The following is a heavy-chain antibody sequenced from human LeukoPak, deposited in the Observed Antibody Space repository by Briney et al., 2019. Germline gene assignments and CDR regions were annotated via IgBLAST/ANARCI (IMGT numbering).Heavy chain of an antibody. Sequence: PSETLSLTCTVSGGSISSSSYYWGWIRQPPGKGLEWIGSIFYNGSTYYNPSLMSRVTISVDTSKNQFSLKLSSVTAADTAVYYCARRATVTSHYFDYWGQGTLVTVSS. CDR3: ARRATVTSHYFDY. CDR2: IFYNGST. V-gene: IGHV4-39*01. D-gene: IGHD4-17*01. CDR1: GGSISSSSYY. J-gene: IGHJ4*02.